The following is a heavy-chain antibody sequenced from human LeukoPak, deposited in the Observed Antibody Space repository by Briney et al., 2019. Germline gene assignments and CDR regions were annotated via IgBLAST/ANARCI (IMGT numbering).Heavy chain of an antibody. CDR2: TQYAGSDK. J-gene: IGHJ4*02. V-gene: IGHV3-30*02. D-gene: IGHD5-18*01. CDR3: AKGWDVDTAIDY. Sequence: GGSLRLSCAASGFTFSSYSMNWVRQAPGKGLEWVAFTQYAGSDKYYADSVKGRFTISRDNSKNTLYLQMNSLRAEDTAVYYCAKGWDVDTAIDYWGQGTLVTVSS. CDR1: GFTFSSYS.